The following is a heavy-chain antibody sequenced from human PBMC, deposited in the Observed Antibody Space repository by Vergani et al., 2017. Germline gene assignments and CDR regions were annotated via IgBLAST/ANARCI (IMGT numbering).Heavy chain of an antibody. D-gene: IGHD5-18*01. CDR2: IYSGGST. CDR1: GFTVSSNY. V-gene: IGHV3-53*01. J-gene: IGHJ3*02. CDR3: ARGGRGYSYGQYAFDI. Sequence: EVQLVESGGGLIQPGGSLRLSCAASGFTVSSNYMSWVRQAPGKGLEWVSVIYSGGSTYYAHSVKGRFTISRDNSKNTLYLQMNSLRAEDTAVYYCARGGRGYSYGQYAFDIWGQGTMVTVSS.